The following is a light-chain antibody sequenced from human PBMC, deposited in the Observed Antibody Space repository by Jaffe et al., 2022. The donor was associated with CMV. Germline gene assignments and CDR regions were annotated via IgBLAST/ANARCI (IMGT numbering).Light chain of an antibody. J-gene: IGLJ2*01. CDR1: RGHRTFI. V-gene: IGLV4-60*03. Sequence: QPVLTQSSSASASLGSSVKFTCTLDRGHRTFIIAWHQQQPGKAPRFLMNFDDSGDFHRGSGVPDRFSGSTSGADRYLTVSNVQSEDEADYYCETWDGDSVVFGGGTRLTVL. CDR2: FDDSGDF. CDR3: ETWDGDSVV.